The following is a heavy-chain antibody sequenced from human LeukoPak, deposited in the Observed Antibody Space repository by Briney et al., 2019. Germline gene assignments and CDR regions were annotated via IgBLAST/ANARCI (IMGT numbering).Heavy chain of an antibody. Sequence: GESLKISCKGSGYSFTSYWIGWVRQMPGKGLEWMGIIYPGDSDTRYSPSFQGQVTISADKSISTAYLQWSSLKASDTAMYYCATPPYDSSGYYSNDAFDIWGQGTMVTASS. V-gene: IGHV5-51*01. CDR2: IYPGDSDT. D-gene: IGHD3-22*01. CDR1: GYSFTSYW. J-gene: IGHJ3*02. CDR3: ATPPYDSSGYYSNDAFDI.